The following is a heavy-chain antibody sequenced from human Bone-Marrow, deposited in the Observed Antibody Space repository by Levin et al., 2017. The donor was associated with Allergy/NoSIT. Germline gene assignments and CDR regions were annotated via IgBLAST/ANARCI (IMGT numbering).Heavy chain of an antibody. Sequence: GESLKISCVASGFSFSHYTMHWVRQSPGRGLEWLAVMSSDGSTFYYTDSVKGRFTISRDNSKSTLFLQLDSLTPDDTALYYCASDADSYYDFWSGYFTFYHWGQGTLVTVSS. CDR3: ASDADSYYDFWSGYFTFYH. J-gene: IGHJ4*02. CDR2: MSSDGSTF. V-gene: IGHV3-30-3*01. D-gene: IGHD3-3*01. CDR1: GFSFSHYT.